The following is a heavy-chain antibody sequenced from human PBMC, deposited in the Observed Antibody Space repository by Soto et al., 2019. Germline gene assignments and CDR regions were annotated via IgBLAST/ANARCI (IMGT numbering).Heavy chain of an antibody. V-gene: IGHV5-51*01. Sequence: GESLKISCKGSGYSFTSYWIGWVRQMPGKGLEWMGIIYPGDSDTRYSPSFQGQVTISADKSISTAYLQWSGLKASDTAMYYCARDSQYYYGSGSYWDAFDIWGQGTMVTVSS. J-gene: IGHJ3*02. CDR1: GYSFTSYW. CDR3: ARDSQYYYGSGSYWDAFDI. CDR2: IYPGDSDT. D-gene: IGHD3-10*01.